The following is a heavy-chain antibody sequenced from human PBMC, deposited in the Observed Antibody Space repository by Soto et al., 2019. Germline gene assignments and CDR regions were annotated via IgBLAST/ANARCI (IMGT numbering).Heavy chain of an antibody. J-gene: IGHJ5*02. CDR1: GGSISSGDYY. V-gene: IGHV4-30-4*01. D-gene: IGHD2-2*01. CDR3: ARVFPQLNWFDP. CDR2: IYYSGST. Sequence: SETLSLTCTVSGGSISSGDYYLICIRQPPGKGLELIGYIYYSGSTYYNPSLKSRVTISVDTSKNQFSLKLSSVTAADTAVYYCARVFPQLNWFDPWGQGTLVTVSS.